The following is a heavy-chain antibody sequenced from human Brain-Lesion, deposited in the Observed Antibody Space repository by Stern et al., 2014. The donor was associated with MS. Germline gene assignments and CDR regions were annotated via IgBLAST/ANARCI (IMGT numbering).Heavy chain of an antibody. CDR2: IDGRGGPT. Sequence: EVHLVESGGGLVQPGGSLRLSCAASGFSFSTYAMRWVRQTPGKGLQWVSVIDGRGGPTYYADSVKGRFTISRDNSKNTLYLQMDSLRADDTAVYYCAKWPHHIAVAGTRYFQHWGQGTLVTVSS. D-gene: IGHD6-19*01. V-gene: IGHV3-23*04. CDR1: GFSFSTYA. CDR3: AKWPHHIAVAGTRYFQH. J-gene: IGHJ1*01.